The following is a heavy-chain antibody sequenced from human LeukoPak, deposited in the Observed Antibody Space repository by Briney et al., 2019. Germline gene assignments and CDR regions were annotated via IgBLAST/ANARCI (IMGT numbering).Heavy chain of an antibody. J-gene: IGHJ4*02. V-gene: IGHV3-48*03. D-gene: IGHD2-8*02. CDR3: ARVSGYWVSGNFYFDY. Sequence: GGSLRLSCAASGFTFSHFEMNWVRQPPGKGLEWIAFITTIGTTMYYADSVKGRFTISRDNAENSLYLQLNSLRAEDTAVYYCARVSGYWVSGNFYFDYWGQGTLVTVSS. CDR2: ITTIGTTM. CDR1: GFTFSHFE.